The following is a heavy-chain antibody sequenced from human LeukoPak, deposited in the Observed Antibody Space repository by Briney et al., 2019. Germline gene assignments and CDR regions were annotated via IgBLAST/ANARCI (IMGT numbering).Heavy chain of an antibody. J-gene: IGHJ4*02. D-gene: IGHD1-26*01. CDR3: ARVGSGGSYDY. V-gene: IGHV3-21*01. CDR1: GFTFSSYS. Sequence: GSLRLSCAASGFTFSSYSMNWVRPAPGKGLEWVSSISSSSTYIYYADSVKGRFTISRDNAKNSLYLQMNSLRAEDTAVYYCARVGSGGSYDYWGQGTLVTVSS. CDR2: ISSSSTYI.